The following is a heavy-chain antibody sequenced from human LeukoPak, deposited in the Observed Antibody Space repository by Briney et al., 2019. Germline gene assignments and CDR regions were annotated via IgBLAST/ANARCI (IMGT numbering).Heavy chain of an antibody. D-gene: IGHD6-6*01. Sequence: GGSLRLSCAASGFTFDNYGINWVRQAPGKGLEWVSSISGSSSYIYYADSVKGRFTISRHNAKNSLYLQMNSLRAEDTAVYYCAREGGLYSSSSSWGLFDYWGQGTLVTVSS. J-gene: IGHJ4*02. V-gene: IGHV3-21*01. CDR1: GFTFDNYG. CDR2: ISGSSSYI. CDR3: AREGGLYSSSSSWGLFDY.